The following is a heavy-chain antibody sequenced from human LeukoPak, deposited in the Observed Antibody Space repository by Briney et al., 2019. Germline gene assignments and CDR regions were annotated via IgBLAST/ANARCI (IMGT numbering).Heavy chain of an antibody. CDR3: ARGSFFGVVTSYYYYYMDV. CDR1: GGTFSSYA. CDR2: IIPIFGTA. Sequence: ASVKVSCKASGGTFSSYAISWVRQAPGQGLEWMGRIIPIFGTANYAQKFQGRVTITTVESTSTAYMELSSLRSEDTAVYYCARGSFFGVVTSYYYYYMDVWGKGTTVTVSS. V-gene: IGHV1-69*05. J-gene: IGHJ6*03. D-gene: IGHD3-3*01.